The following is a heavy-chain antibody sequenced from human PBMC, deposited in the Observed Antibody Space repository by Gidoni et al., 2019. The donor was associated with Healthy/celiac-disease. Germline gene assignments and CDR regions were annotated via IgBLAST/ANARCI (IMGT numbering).Heavy chain of an antibody. D-gene: IGHD2-8*01. CDR1: GGSISSYY. V-gene: IGHV4-59*01. Sequence: QVQLQESGPGLVKPSETLSLTCTVSGGSISSYYWSWIRQPPGKGLEWIGYIYYSGSTNYNPSLKSRVTISVDTSKNQFSLKLSSVTAADTAVYYCAREPDGDYVDYWGQGTLVTVSS. CDR3: AREPDGDYVDY. J-gene: IGHJ4*02. CDR2: IYYSGST.